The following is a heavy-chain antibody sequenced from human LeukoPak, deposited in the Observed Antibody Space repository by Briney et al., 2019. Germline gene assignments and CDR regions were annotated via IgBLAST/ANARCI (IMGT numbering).Heavy chain of an antibody. CDR1: GFTFDDYA. D-gene: IGHD3-9*01. Sequence: GRSLRHSCAASGFTFDDYAMHWVRKAPGKGLEWVSGISWNSGSIGYADSVKGRFTISRDNAKNSLYLQMNSLRAEDTALYYCAKGTDILTAEYYFDYWGQGTLVTVSS. CDR3: AKGTDILTAEYYFDY. J-gene: IGHJ4*02. V-gene: IGHV3-9*01. CDR2: ISWNSGSI.